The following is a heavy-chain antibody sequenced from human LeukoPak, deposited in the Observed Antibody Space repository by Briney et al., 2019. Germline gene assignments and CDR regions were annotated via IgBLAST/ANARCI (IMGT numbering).Heavy chain of an antibody. J-gene: IGHJ4*02. D-gene: IGHD5-12*01. CDR1: GGSISSYY. CDR2: FYSGGSA. V-gene: IGHV4-4*07. CDR3: ARVYSGYDLPGSLANYYFDY. Sequence: SETLSLTCTVSGGSISSYYWSWIRQPAGKGLEWIGRFYSGGSAGYNPSLKSRVTMSVDTSKNQFSLKLSSVTAADTAVYYCARVYSGYDLPGSLANYYFDYGGQGPWSPSPQ.